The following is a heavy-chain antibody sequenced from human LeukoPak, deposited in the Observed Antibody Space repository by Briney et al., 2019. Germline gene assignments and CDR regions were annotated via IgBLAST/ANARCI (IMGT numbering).Heavy chain of an antibody. CDR3: AREVLRFGELFSANYYYYYMDV. V-gene: IGHV4-61*02. CDR1: GGSISSGSYY. D-gene: IGHD3-10*01. J-gene: IGHJ6*03. CDR2: IYTSGST. Sequence: SETLSLTCTVSGGSISSGSYYWSWIRQPAGKGLEWIWRIYTSGSTNYNPSLKSRVTISVDTSKNQFSLKLSSVTAADTAVYYCAREVLRFGELFSANYYYYYMDVWGKGTTVTISS.